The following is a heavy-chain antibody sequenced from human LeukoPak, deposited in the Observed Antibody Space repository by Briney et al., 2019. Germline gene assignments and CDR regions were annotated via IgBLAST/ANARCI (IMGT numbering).Heavy chain of an antibody. V-gene: IGHV3-30*18. CDR1: GFTFRNYV. Sequence: PGGSLRLSCAASGFTFRNYVIHWVRQAPGKGLEWVAVTSSDLNVKLYADSVKGRFTISRDTSKNTLYLHMNSLRAEDTAVYYCAKAGSAWPYYFDYWGQGTLVTVSS. CDR2: TSSDLNVK. J-gene: IGHJ4*02. D-gene: IGHD6-19*01. CDR3: AKAGSAWPYYFDY.